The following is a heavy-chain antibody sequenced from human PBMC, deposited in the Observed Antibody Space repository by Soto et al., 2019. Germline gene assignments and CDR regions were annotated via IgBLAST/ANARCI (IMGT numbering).Heavy chain of an antibody. V-gene: IGHV4-31*03. J-gene: IGHJ6*02. Sequence: QVQLQESGPGLVKPSQTLSLTCTVSGGSISSGGYYWSWIRQHPGKGLEWIGYIYYSGSTYYNPSLKSRVTISVDTSKNQFSLKLSFVTAADTAVYYCARQYCSGGSCYSGYYGMDVWGQGTTVTVSS. CDR2: IYYSGST. CDR1: GGSISSGGYY. CDR3: ARQYCSGGSCYSGYYGMDV. D-gene: IGHD2-15*01.